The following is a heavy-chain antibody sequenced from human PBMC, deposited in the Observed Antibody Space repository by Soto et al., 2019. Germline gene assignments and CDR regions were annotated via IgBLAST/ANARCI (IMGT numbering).Heavy chain of an antibody. Sequence: ASVKVSCKASGYTFTSYAMHWVRQAPGQRLEWMGWINAGNGNTKYSQKFQGRVTITRDTSASTAYMELSSLRSEDTAVYYCATPYEAVRLPQHYYYYGMDFWGQGTTVTVPS. V-gene: IGHV1-3*01. CDR2: INAGNGNT. D-gene: IGHD3-10*02. CDR3: ATPYEAVRLPQHYYYYGMDF. CDR1: GYTFTSYA. J-gene: IGHJ6*02.